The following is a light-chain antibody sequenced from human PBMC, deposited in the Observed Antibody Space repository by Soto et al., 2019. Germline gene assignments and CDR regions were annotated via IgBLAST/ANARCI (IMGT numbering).Light chain of an antibody. J-gene: IGKJ1*01. CDR1: QSVSSSY. V-gene: IGKV3D-20*01. CDR2: DAS. CDR3: KQYGSSSKWT. Sequence: EIVLTQSPATLSLSPVERATLSCGASQSVSSSYLAWYQQKPGLAPRLLIYDASSRATGIPDRFSGSGSGTDFTLTISRLEPEDFAVYYCKQYGSSSKWTFGQGTKVEIK.